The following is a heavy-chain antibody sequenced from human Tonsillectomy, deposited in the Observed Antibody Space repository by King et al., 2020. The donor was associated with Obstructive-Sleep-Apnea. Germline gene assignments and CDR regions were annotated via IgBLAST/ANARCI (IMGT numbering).Heavy chain of an antibody. V-gene: IGHV4-31*03. CDR1: GGSISSGGYY. J-gene: IGHJ4*02. CDR2: IYYSGST. D-gene: IGHD3-22*01. Sequence: VQLQESGPGLVKPSQTLSLTCTVSGGSISSGGYYWSWIRQHPGKGLEWIGYIYYSGSTYYNPSLKSRVTISVDTSKNQFSLKLSSVTAADKAVYYCARLTYYYDSSGYYSHYYFDYWGQGTLVTVSS. CDR3: ARLTYYYDSSGYYSHYYFDY.